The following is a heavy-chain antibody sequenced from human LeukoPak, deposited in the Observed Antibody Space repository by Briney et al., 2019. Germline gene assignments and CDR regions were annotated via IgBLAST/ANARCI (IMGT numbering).Heavy chain of an antibody. D-gene: IGHD4-17*01. CDR2: INQDGSAE. V-gene: IGHV3-7*01. CDR1: GFTFSTYS. Sequence: PGGSLRLSCAASGFTFSTYSMSWVRQAPGKGLDWVASINQDGSAEYYVDSVRGRFAISRDNAKNSLYLQVNGLRVDDTAVYYCVRLFGGVTTFDYWGQGTLVTVSS. J-gene: IGHJ4*02. CDR3: VRLFGGVTTFDY.